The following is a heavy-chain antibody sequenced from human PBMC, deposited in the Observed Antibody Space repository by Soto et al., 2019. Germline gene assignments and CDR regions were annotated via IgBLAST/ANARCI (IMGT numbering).Heavy chain of an antibody. CDR1: GYTFTSYS. CDR2: INAGNGNT. D-gene: IGHD2-2*02. V-gene: IGHV1-3*01. Sequence: ASVKVSCKASGYTFTSYSMHWVRQAPGQRLEWMGWINAGNGNTKYSQKFQGRVTITRDTSASTAYMELSSLRSEDTAVYYCARSATAILGNWFDPWGQGTLVTVSS. J-gene: IGHJ5*02. CDR3: ARSATAILGNWFDP.